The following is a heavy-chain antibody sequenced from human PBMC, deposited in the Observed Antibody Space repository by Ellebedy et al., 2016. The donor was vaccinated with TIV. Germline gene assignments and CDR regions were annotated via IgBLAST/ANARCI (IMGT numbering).Heavy chain of an antibody. D-gene: IGHD3-10*01. J-gene: IGHJ4*02. V-gene: IGHV5-51*01. CDR3: ARHLSGDSGRRLDS. Sequence: GESLKISXKGSGYKFTSDWTGWVRQLPGRGLEWMGLIYPGDSDTRYSPSFQGQVTISVDKSISTTYLQWSSLKASDTAMYYCARHLSGDSGRRLDSWGQGTLVTVSS. CDR2: IYPGDSDT. CDR1: GYKFTSDW.